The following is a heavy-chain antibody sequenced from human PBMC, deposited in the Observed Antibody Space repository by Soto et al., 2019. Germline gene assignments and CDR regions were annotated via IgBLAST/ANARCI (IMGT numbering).Heavy chain of an antibody. CDR2: ISGSGGST. CDR3: ALYGGWQGNYYYYYMDV. CDR1: GFTFSSYA. V-gene: IGHV3-23*01. D-gene: IGHD6-19*01. Sequence: EVQLLASGGGLVQPGGSLRLSCAASGFTFSSYAMSWVRQAPGKGLEWVSAISGSGGSTYYADSVKGRFTISRDNSKNTLYLQMNSLRAEDTAVYYCALYGGWQGNYYYYYMDVWGKGTTVTVSS. J-gene: IGHJ6*03.